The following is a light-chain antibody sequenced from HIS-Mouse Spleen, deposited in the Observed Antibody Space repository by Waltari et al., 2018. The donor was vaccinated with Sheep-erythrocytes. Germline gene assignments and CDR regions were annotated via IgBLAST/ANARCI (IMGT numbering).Light chain of an antibody. CDR3: AAWDDSLNGWV. V-gene: IGLV1-44*01. CDR2: SNN. J-gene: IGLJ3*02. Sequence: QSVLTQPPSASGPPGQRLTISCSGSSSNIGRNTVNWYQQPPGTAPKLLIYSNNQRPSGVPDRFSGSKSGTSASLAISGLQSEDEADYYCAAWDDSLNGWVFGGGTKLTVL. CDR1: SSNIGRNT.